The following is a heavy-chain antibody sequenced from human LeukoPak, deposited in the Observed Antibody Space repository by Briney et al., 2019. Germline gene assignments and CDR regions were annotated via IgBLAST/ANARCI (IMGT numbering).Heavy chain of an antibody. D-gene: IGHD1-26*01. V-gene: IGHV3-7*01. CDR2: INQDGTEK. CDR1: GFPFSTYW. CDR3: AKSGVVGATLD. J-gene: IGHJ4*02. Sequence: GGSLRLSCAASGFPFSTYWMSWVRQAPGKGLEWVANINQDGTEKYYVDSVKGRFTISRDNSKNTLYLQMTSLRAEDTAVYFCAKSGVVGATLDWGQGTLVTVSS.